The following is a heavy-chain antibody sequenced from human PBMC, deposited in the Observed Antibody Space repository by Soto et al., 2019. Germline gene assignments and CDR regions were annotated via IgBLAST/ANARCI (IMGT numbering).Heavy chain of an antibody. J-gene: IGHJ6*03. Sequence: GGSLRLSCATSGFTFSSYGMHWVRQAPGKGLEWVAVISYDGSNKYYADSVKGRFTISRDNSKNTLYLQMNSLRAEDTAVYYCAKGPTVTHLSGSDYYYYYMDVWGKGTTVTVSS. CDR1: GFTFSSYG. V-gene: IGHV3-30*18. CDR3: AKGPTVTHLSGSDYYYYYMDV. CDR2: ISYDGSNK. D-gene: IGHD4-4*01.